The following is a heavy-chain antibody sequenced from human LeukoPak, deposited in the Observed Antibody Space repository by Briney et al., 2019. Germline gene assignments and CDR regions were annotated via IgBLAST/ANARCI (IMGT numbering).Heavy chain of an antibody. V-gene: IGHV4-34*01. CDR1: GGSFSGYY. Sequence: SETLSLTCDVYGGSFSGYYWSWIRQPPGKGLEWIGEINHSGSTNYNPSLKSRVTISVDTSKNQFSLKLSSVTAADTAVYYCARLVAVGAYWGQGTLVTVSS. J-gene: IGHJ4*02. CDR3: ARLVAVGAY. CDR2: INHSGST. D-gene: IGHD6-19*01.